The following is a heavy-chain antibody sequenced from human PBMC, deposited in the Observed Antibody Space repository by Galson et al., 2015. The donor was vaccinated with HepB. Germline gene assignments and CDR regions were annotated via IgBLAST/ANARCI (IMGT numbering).Heavy chain of an antibody. V-gene: IGHV3-30*03. D-gene: IGHD2/OR15-2a*01. J-gene: IGHJ4*02. Sequence: SLRLSCAASGFTLSNSAMHWVRQAPGKGLEWVAKISYDAKNVYYAESLRGRSAISRDNSKNTLYLEMNSLRVKDTAVYYCAADATTIVTAFDYWGQGTLVTVSS. CDR1: GFTLSNSA. CDR3: AADATTIVTAFDY. CDR2: ISYDAKNV.